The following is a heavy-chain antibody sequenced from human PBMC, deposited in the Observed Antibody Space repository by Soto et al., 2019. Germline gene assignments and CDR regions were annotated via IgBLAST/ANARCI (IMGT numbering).Heavy chain of an antibody. D-gene: IGHD4-4*01. CDR3: ARGSAVTSARGWFGALDV. Sequence: LQESGPGLVKPSETLSLTCTVSGGSINNYYWNWIRQPAGKGLEWIGRIYSSGTTNHSPSLKSRVTMSVDTSKNLLSLSLSSVTAADTATYYCARGSAVTSARGWFGALDVWGQGTVVTVSS. J-gene: IGHJ3*01. V-gene: IGHV4-4*07. CDR2: IYSSGTT. CDR1: GGSINNYY.